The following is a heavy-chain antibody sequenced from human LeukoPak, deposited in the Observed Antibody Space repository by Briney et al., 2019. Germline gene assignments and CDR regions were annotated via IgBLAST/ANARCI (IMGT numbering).Heavy chain of an antibody. Sequence: SETLSLTCAVYGGSFSGYYWSWIRQPPGKGLEWIGEINHSGSTNYNPSLKSRVTISVDTSKNQFSLKLSSVTAADTAVYYCAYGGSYRYLYYWGQGTLVTVSS. V-gene: IGHV4-34*01. J-gene: IGHJ4*02. CDR3: AYGGSYRYLYY. CDR2: INHSGST. D-gene: IGHD3-16*02. CDR1: GGSFSGYY.